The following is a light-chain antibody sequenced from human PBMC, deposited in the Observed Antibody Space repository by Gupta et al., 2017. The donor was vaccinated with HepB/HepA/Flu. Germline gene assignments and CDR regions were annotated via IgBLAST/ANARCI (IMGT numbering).Light chain of an antibody. CDR3: ISSTGSVTCV. J-gene: IGLJ3*02. CDR1: SSDVGGHNY. Sequence: SALTQPASVSGSPGQSITISCTGTSSDVGGHNYVSWSQQHPGKAPKLMMYDVSNRPSGVSNRVSGSKSGSTASLNISGLQAEDDADDYCISSTGSVTCVFGGGTKLTVL. V-gene: IGLV2-14*03. CDR2: DVS.